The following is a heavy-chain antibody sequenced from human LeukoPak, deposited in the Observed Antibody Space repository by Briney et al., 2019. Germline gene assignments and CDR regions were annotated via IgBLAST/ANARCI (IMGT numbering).Heavy chain of an antibody. V-gene: IGHV4-34*01. J-gene: IGHJ4*02. CDR3: ASGTYYYGSGSYYTH. CDR2: INHSGST. D-gene: IGHD3-10*01. CDR1: GGSFSGYY. Sequence: SETLSLTCAVYGGSFSGYYWSWIRQPPGKGLEWIGEINHSGSTNYNPSLKSRVTISVDTSKNQFSLKLSSVTAADTAVYYCASGTYYYGSGSYYTHWGQGTLVTVSS.